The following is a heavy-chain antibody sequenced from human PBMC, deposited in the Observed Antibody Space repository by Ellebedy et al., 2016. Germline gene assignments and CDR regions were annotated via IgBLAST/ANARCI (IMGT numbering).Heavy chain of an antibody. CDR2: IYYSGST. V-gene: IGHV4-59*01. J-gene: IGHJ6*02. CDR1: GGSISSYY. Sequence: SETLSLXXTVSGGSISSYYWSWIRQPPGKGLEWIGYIYYSGSTNYNPSLKSRVTISVDTSKNQFSLKLSSVTAADTAVYYCARDTTGAELVDGMDVWGQGTTVTVSS. D-gene: IGHD4-17*01. CDR3: ARDTTGAELVDGMDV.